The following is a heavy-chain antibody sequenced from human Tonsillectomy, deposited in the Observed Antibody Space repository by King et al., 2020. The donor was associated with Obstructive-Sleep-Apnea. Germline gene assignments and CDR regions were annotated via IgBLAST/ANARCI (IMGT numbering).Heavy chain of an antibody. J-gene: IGHJ4*02. D-gene: IGHD6-13*01. Sequence: DVQLVESGGGLVQPGRSLRLSCAASGFTFDDYAMHWVRQVPGKGLEWVSGISWNSGSVGYADSVKGRFTISRDNAKNSLYLQMNSLRAEDTALYYCAKDMFGIAAAGGFDYWGQGTLVTVSS. CDR1: GFTFDDYA. V-gene: IGHV3-9*01. CDR2: ISWNSGSV. CDR3: AKDMFGIAAAGGFDY.